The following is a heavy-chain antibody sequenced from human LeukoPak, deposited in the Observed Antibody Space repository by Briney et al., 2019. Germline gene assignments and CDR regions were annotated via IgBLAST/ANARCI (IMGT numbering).Heavy chain of an antibody. CDR3: ARSYGDYPYPFDY. D-gene: IGHD4-17*01. V-gene: IGHV4-59*01. J-gene: IGHJ4*02. CDR2: IHSSGST. Sequence: PSETLSLTCTVSAGSISNYFWNWIRQPPGKGLEWIGYIHSSGSTNYNPSLKSRLTMSVDTSKNQFSLKLSSVTAADTAVYYCARSYGDYPYPFDYWGQGILVTVSS. CDR1: AGSISNYF.